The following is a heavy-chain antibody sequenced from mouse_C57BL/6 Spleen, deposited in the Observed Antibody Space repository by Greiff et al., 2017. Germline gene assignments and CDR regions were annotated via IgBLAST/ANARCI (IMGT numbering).Heavy chain of an antibody. Sequence: VQLQQSGAELVKPGASVKLSCKASGYTFTEYTIHWVKQRSGQGLGWIGWFYPGSGSIKYNEKFKDKATLTADKSSSTVYMELSRLTSEDSAVYFCARHEEGASSYRKCYWYFDVWGTGTTVTVSS. V-gene: IGHV1-62-2*01. CDR2: FYPGSGSI. J-gene: IGHJ1*03. CDR3: ARHEEGASSYRKCYWYFDV. D-gene: IGHD1-1*01. CDR1: GYTFTEYT.